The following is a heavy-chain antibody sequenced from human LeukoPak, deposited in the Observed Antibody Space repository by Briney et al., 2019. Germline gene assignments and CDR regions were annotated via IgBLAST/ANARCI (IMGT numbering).Heavy chain of an antibody. D-gene: IGHD4-23*01. CDR2: INHSGST. V-gene: IGHV4-34*01. Sequence: SETLSLTCTVSGGSISSYYWSWIRQPPGKGLEWIGEINHSGSTNYNPSLKSRVTISVDTSKNQFSLKLSSVTAADTAVYYCARGSYGGNPDFDYWGQGTLVTVSS. CDR3: ARGSYGGNPDFDY. CDR1: GGSISSYY. J-gene: IGHJ4*02.